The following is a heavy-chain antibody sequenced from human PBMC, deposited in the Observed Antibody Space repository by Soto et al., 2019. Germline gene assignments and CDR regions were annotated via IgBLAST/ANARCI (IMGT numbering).Heavy chain of an antibody. CDR2: IIPILGIA. CDR1: GGTFSSYT. V-gene: IGHV1-69*02. J-gene: IGHJ4*02. D-gene: IGHD2-2*01. CDR3: AGGLRCSSTSCSFDY. Sequence: SVKVSCKASGGTFSSYTISWVRQAPGQGLEWMGRIIPILGIANYAQKFQGRVTITADKSTSTAYMELSSLRSEDTAVYYCAGGLRCSSTSCSFDYWGQGTLVTVSS.